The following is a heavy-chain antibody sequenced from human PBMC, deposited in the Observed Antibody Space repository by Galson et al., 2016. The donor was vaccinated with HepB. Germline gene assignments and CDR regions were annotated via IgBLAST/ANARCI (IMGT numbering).Heavy chain of an antibody. V-gene: IGHV3-66*01. CDR2: IYSGGST. Sequence: SLRLSCAASGFSFSTYWMHWVRQAPGKGLEWVSVIYSGGSTHYADSVKGRFTISRDNSKNTLYLQMNSLRADDTAAYYCARTRSDWYYFDYWGQGTLVTVSS. J-gene: IGHJ4*02. CDR3: ARTRSDWYYFDY. CDR1: GFSFSTYW. D-gene: IGHD3-9*01.